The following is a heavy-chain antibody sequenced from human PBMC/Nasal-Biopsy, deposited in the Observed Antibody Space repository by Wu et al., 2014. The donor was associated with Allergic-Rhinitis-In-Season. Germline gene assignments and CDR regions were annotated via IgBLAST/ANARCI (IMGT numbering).Heavy chain of an antibody. CDR3: ARHSNMWDGYFHH. J-gene: IGHJ1*01. V-gene: IGHV4-39*01. D-gene: IGHD1-26*01. CDR2: IYYSGST. Sequence: TLSLTCTVSGGSVSSTSYYWGWLRQPPGKGLESIGSIYYSGSTYYNPSLQSRVTISVDTSKNQFSLKLNSVTAADTAVYYCARHSNMWDGYFHHWGQGTLVTVSS. CDR1: GGSVSSTSYY.